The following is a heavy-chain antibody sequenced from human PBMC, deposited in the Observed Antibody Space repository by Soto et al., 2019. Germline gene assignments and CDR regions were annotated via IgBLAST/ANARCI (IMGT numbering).Heavy chain of an antibody. D-gene: IGHD2-2*01. CDR2: IYYSGRT. V-gene: IGHV4-59*08. J-gene: IGHJ6*02. Sequence: SETLCVTWTVAGGSSSSYYWSLIRQPQGKGLEWIGYIYYSGRTNYNPSLKSRVTISVDTSKNQFSLKVSSVTAADTAVFYCARLAGYCSGTSCYGYYGMDVWGQGTTVTVSS. CDR3: ARLAGYCSGTSCYGYYGMDV. CDR1: GGSSSSYY.